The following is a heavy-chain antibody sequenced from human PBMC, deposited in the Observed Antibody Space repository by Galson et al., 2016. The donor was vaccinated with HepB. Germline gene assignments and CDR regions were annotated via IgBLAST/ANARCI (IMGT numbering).Heavy chain of an antibody. J-gene: IGHJ3*02. Sequence: SLRLSCAASGFTFRTYNMNWVRQAPGKGLEWVSSISSGSSYIYNADSVKGRFTISRDNAKNSLYLQMNSLRAEDTAVYYCARDRGMATILDAFDIWGQGTMVTVSS. CDR2: ISSGSSYI. V-gene: IGHV3-21*01. D-gene: IGHD5-24*01. CDR3: ARDRGMATILDAFDI. CDR1: GFTFRTYN.